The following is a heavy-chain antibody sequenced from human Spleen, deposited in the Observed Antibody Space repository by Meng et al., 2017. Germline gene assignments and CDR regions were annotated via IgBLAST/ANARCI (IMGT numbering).Heavy chain of an antibody. D-gene: IGHD4-17*01. CDR2: ISYSGST. Sequence: SETLSLTCSVSGDSISNGAYYWTWIRQHPGKGLEWIGSISYSGSTYYNPSLKSRVTISVDTSKNQFSLRLRSVTAADTAVYYCARTVLAYNDYGTQYFQHWGQGTLVTVSS. CDR3: ARTVLAYNDYGTQYFQH. J-gene: IGHJ1*01. V-gene: IGHV4-39*07. CDR1: GDSISNGAYY.